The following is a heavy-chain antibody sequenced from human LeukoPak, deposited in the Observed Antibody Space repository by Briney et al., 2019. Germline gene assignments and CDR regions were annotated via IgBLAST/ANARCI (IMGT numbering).Heavy chain of an antibody. CDR2: IDPSDSHA. D-gene: IGHD2-15*01. CDR3: ARHDCSGGSCPLAY. V-gene: IGHV5-10-1*01. J-gene: IGHJ4*02. Sequence: GESLKISCKGSGYTFTSYWITWVRQMPGKGLEWMGRIDPSDSHASYSPSLQGHVTISADKSINTAYLQWSSLKASDTAMYYCARHDCSGGSCPLAYWGQGTLVTVPS. CDR1: GYTFTSYW.